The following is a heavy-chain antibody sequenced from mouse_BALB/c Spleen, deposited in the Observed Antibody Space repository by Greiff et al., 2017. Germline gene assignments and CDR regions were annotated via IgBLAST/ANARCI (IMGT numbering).Heavy chain of an antibody. CDR2: ISSGGSYT. D-gene: IGHD2-1*01. CDR1: GFTFSSYA. J-gene: IGHJ4*01. Sequence: EVQRVESGGGLVKPGGSLKLSCAASGFTFSSYAMSWVRQTPEKRLEWVATISSGGSYTYYPDSVKGRFTISRDNAKNTLYLQMSSLRSEDTAMYYCARQGYGNYSAMDYWGQGTSVTVSS. V-gene: IGHV5-9-3*01. CDR3: ARQGYGNYSAMDY.